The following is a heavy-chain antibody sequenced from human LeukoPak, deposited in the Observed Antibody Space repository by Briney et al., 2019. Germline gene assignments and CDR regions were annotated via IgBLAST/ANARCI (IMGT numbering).Heavy chain of an antibody. D-gene: IGHD6-13*01. CDR3: VKGRISEDGLDF. J-gene: IGHJ4*02. CDR1: GFTFSRSA. CDR2: ISSSGNT. Sequence: PGGSLRLSCAASGFTFSRSAMTWVRQTPGKGLDWVSSISSSGNTYYADSVKGRFTISRDNSKNMLYLQMNSLRAEDTAVYYCVKGRISEDGLDFWGQGTLDTVSS. V-gene: IGHV3-23*01.